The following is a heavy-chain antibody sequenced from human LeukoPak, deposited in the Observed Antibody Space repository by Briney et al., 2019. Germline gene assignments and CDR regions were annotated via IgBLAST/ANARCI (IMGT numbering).Heavy chain of an antibody. CDR1: GFTFSSYA. D-gene: IGHD5-12*01. CDR2: ISGGGDYT. V-gene: IGHV3-23*01. J-gene: IGHJ4*02. Sequence: HPGGSLRLSCAAPGFTFSSYAMSWVRQAPGKGLEWVSTISGGGDYTYYADSVKGRFTISRDSSKNALYLQMNSLRAEDTAVYYCAKGPSSGPQYYFDYWGQGTVVSVSS. CDR3: AKGPSSGPQYYFDY.